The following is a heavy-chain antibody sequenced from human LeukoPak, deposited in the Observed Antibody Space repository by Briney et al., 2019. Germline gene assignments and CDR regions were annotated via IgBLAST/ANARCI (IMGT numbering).Heavy chain of an antibody. V-gene: IGHV4-39*01. D-gene: IGHD3-3*01. CDR1: GGSISSSSYY. CDR2: IYYSGST. J-gene: IGHJ4*02. Sequence: SETLSLTCTVSGGSISSSSYYWGWIRRPPGKGLEWIGSIYYSGSTYYNPSLKSRVTISVDTSKNQFSLKLSSVTAADTAVYYCARQGYYGPFDYWGQGTLVTVSS. CDR3: ARQGYYGPFDY.